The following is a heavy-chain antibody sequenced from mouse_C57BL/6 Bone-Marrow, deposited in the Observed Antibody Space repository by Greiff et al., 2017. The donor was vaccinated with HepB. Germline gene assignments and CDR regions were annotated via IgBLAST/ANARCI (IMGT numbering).Heavy chain of an antibody. CDR2: IYPGDGDT. D-gene: IGHD1-1*01. V-gene: IGHV1-80*01. Sequence: VKLMESGAELVKPGASVKISCKASGYAFSSYWMNWVKQRPGKGLEWIGQIYPGDGDTNYNGKFKGKATLTADKSSSTAYMQLSSLTSEDSAVYFCARLATTVVADYWGQGTTLTVSS. CDR3: ARLATTVVADY. J-gene: IGHJ2*01. CDR1: GYAFSSYW.